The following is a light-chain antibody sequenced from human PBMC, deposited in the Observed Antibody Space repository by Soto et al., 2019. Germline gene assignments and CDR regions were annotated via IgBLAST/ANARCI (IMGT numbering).Light chain of an antibody. J-gene: IGKJ1*01. CDR2: GAS. CDR1: QSVDIN. CDR3: QQYRSWHRT. Sequence: EIVLTQSPATLSVSPGERVTLSCRASQSVDINLAWYQQKPGQAPRLIIYGASTRATDMPGRFSGRGAGAEFTLTISSLQSEDFAVYYCQQYRSWHRTFGQGTKVXI. V-gene: IGKV3-15*01.